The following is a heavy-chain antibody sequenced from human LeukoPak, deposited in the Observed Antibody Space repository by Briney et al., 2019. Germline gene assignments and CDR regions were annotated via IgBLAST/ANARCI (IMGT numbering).Heavy chain of an antibody. V-gene: IGHV4-4*07. Sequence: SETLSLTCTVSGGSISDYYWSWIRQPAGKGLEWIGRIYTSGSTNYNPSLKSRVTMSVDTSKNQFSLKLSSVTAADTAVYYCARGPRSSDWYSVDYWGRGTLVTVSS. CDR3: ARGPRSSDWYSVDY. CDR2: IYTSGST. J-gene: IGHJ4*02. D-gene: IGHD6-19*01. CDR1: GGSISDYY.